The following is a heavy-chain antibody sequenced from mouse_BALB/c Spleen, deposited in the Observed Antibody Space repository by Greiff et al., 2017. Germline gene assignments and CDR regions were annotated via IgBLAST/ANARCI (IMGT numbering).Heavy chain of an antibody. CDR1: GYSFTGYY. D-gene: IGHD2-4*01. V-gene: IGHV1S34*01. CDR2: ISCYNGAT. CDR3: ARGGLRRDGLHYFDY. Sequence: LVKTGASVKISCKASGYSFTGYYMHWVKQSHGKSLEWIGYISCYNGATSYNQKFKGKATFTVDTSSSTAYMQFNSLTSEDSAVYYCARGGLRRDGLHYFDYWGQGTTLTVSS. J-gene: IGHJ2*01.